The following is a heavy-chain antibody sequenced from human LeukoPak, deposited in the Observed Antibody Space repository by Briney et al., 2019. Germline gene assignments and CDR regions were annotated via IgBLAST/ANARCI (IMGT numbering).Heavy chain of an antibody. D-gene: IGHD6-13*01. CDR1: GGSISSYY. J-gene: IGHJ6*03. CDR3: ARSGDSSSWYYYYYMDV. CDR2: IYTSGST. V-gene: IGHV4-4*07. Sequence: SETLSLTCTVSGGSISSYYWSWTRQPAGKGLEWIGRIYTSGSTNYNPSLKSRVTMSVDTSKNQFSLKLSSVTAADTAVYYCARSGDSSSWYYYYYMDVWGKGTTVTISS.